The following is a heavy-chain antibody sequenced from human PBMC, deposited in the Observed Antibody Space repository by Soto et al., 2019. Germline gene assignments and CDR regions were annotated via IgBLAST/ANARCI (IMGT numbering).Heavy chain of an antibody. CDR2: IYYSGST. J-gene: IGHJ4*02. CDR1: GGSISSYY. V-gene: IGHV4-59*12. D-gene: IGHD3-22*01. Sequence: SETLSLTCTVSGGSISSYYWSWIRQPPGKGLEWIGYIYYSGSTYYNPSLKSRVTISVDTSKNQFSLKLSSVTAADTAVYYCARVHEYYDSSGYFDYWGQGTLVTVSS. CDR3: ARVHEYYDSSGYFDY.